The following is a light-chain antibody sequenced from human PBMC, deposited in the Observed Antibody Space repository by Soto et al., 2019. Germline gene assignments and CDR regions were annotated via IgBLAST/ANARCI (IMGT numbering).Light chain of an antibody. V-gene: IGKV3-11*01. CDR3: QQRSNWPPMYT. Sequence: EIVLTQSPATLSLSPGERATLSCRASQSVSSYLAWYQQKPGQAPRLLIYDASNMATGIPDRFSGSGSGTDFTLNISNLEPEDFAVYYCQQRSNWPPMYTVGQGTKLEIK. CDR2: DAS. CDR1: QSVSSY. J-gene: IGKJ2*01.